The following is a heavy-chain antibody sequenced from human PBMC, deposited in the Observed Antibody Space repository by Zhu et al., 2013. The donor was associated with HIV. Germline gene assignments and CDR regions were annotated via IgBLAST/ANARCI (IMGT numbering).Heavy chain of an antibody. CDR2: IYHSGST. CDR3: ARGNGSGSHYYYYGMDV. D-gene: IGHD3-10*01. J-gene: IGHJ6*02. CDR1: GGSISSGDYY. V-gene: IGHV4-30-4*01. Sequence: QVQLQESGPGLVKPSQTLSLTCTVSGGSISSGDYYWSWIRQPPGKGLEWIGYIYHSGSTYYNPSLKSRVTISVDRSKNQFSLKLSSVTAADTAVYYCARGNGSGSHYYYYGMDVWGQGTTVTVSS.